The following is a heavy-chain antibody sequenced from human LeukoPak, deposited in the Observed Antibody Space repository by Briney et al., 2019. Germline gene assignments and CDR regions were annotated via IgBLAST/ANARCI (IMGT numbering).Heavy chain of an antibody. CDR2: IKQDGSEK. D-gene: IGHD2-21*02. J-gene: IGHJ4*02. CDR3: ARRAGADSHPYDY. V-gene: IGHV3-7*03. Sequence: PGGSLRLSCAASGFTFSSYWMSWVRQAPGKGLEWVANIKQDGSEKYYVDSVKGRFTISRDNSKNTLYLQMNSLRAEDTAVYYCARRAGADSHPYDYWGQGTLVTVSS. CDR1: GFTFSSYW.